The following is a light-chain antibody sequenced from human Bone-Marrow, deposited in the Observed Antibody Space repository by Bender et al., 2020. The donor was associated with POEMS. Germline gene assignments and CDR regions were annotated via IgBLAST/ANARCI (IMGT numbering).Light chain of an antibody. V-gene: IGLV2-11*01. Sequence: QSALTQPRSVSGSPGQSVTISCTGTSNDVGGYNYVAWYQQHPGKAPKLIISDVTKRPSGVPDRFSGSKSGNTASLTISGLQTEDEALYYCSAWDDSLSGWVFGGGTKLTVL. CDR1: SNDVGGYNY. CDR2: DVT. J-gene: IGLJ3*02. CDR3: SAWDDSLSGWV.